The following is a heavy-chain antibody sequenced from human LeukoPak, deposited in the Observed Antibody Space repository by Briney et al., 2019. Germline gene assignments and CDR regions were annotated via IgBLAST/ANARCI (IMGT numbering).Heavy chain of an antibody. V-gene: IGHV1-2*02. Sequence: ASVTVSCKASGYTFTDHYMHWVRQAPGQGLEWMGWINPNSGGTNYAQKFQGRVTMTRDTSISTAYMELSRLRSDDTAVYYCARPELGLDAFDIWGQGTMVTVSS. CDR1: GYTFTDHY. D-gene: IGHD1-14*01. J-gene: IGHJ3*02. CDR2: INPNSGGT. CDR3: ARPELGLDAFDI.